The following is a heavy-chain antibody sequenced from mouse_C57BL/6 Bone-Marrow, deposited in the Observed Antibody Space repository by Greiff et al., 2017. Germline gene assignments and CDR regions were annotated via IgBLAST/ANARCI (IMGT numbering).Heavy chain of an antibody. CDR2: INPYNGDT. D-gene: IGHD1-1*01. CDR3: ARSRSYYYGSSLFDY. V-gene: IGHV1-20*01. Sequence: EVKVVESGPELVKPGDSVKISCKASGYSFTGYFMNWVMQSHGKSLEWIGRINPYNGDTFYNQKFKGKATLTVDKSSSTAHMELRSLTSEDSAVYYCARSRSYYYGSSLFDYWGQGTTLTVSS. J-gene: IGHJ2*01. CDR1: GYSFTGYF.